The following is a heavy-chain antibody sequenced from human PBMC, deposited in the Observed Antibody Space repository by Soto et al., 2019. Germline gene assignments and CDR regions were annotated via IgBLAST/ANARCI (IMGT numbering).Heavy chain of an antibody. CDR1: GFTFSSYG. CDR2: ISYDGSSQ. CDR3: ARGRNCFDS. Sequence: QVQLVESGGGVVQPGRSLRLSCAASGFTFSSYGMHWVRQAPGKGLEGVSVISYDGSSQYYADSGKGRFTLSNDKSKNTLYLQMNSPRPDDTGVYYCARGRNCFDSWGQGTLVTVSS. J-gene: IGHJ5*01. V-gene: IGHV3-30-3*01.